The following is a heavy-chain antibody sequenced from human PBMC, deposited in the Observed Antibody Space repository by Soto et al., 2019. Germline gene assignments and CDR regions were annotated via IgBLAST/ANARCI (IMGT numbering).Heavy chain of an antibody. D-gene: IGHD4-17*01. CDR1: GFTFSSYG. CDR2: IWYDGSNK. CDR3: AREGMTTVTTGPFDY. V-gene: IGHV3-33*01. Sequence: QVQLVESGGGVVQPGRSLRLSCAASGFTFSSYGMHWVRQAPGKGLEWVAVIWYDGSNKYYADSVKGRFTISRDNSKNTLYLQMHSLRAEDTAVYYCAREGMTTVTTGPFDYWGQGTLVTVSS. J-gene: IGHJ4*02.